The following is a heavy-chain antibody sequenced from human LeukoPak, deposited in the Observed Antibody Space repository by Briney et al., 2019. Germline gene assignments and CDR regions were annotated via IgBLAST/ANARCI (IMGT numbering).Heavy chain of an antibody. CDR2: MNPNSGNT. V-gene: IGHV1-8*02. CDR1: GYTFTSYD. Sequence: ASVKVSCKASGYTFTSYDINWVRQATGQGLEWMGWMNPNSGNTGCAQKFQGRVTMTRDMSTSTVYMELSSLRSEDTAVYYCARGYYYYYMDVWGKGTTVTVSS. CDR3: ARGYYYYYMDV. J-gene: IGHJ6*03.